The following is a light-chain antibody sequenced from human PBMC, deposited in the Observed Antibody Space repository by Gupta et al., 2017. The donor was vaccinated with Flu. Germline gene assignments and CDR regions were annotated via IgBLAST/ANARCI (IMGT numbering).Light chain of an antibody. J-gene: IGLJ3*02. CDR3: SSYTSSNSLE. Sequence: QSALTQPASVSGSPGQSITISCTGTSSDVGGYNYVSWYQHHPGKAPKLMIYEVINRPSGVSNRFSGSKSGNTASPTISGLQAEDEADYYCSSYTSSNSLEFGGGTKLTVL. CDR1: SSDVGGYNY. V-gene: IGLV2-14*01. CDR2: EVI.